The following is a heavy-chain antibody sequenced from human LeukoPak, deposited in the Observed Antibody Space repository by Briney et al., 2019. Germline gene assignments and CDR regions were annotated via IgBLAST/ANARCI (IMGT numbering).Heavy chain of an antibody. CDR2: INPSGGST. CDR1: GYTFTSYH. V-gene: IGHV1-46*01. D-gene: IGHD2-15*01. J-gene: IGHJ3*02. CDR3: ARDGVVVLFTGAFDI. Sequence: ASVKVSCKASGYTFTSYHMHWVRQAPGQGLEWMGIINPSGGSTSYAQKFQGRVTMTRDTSTSTVYMELSSLRSEDTAVYYCARDGVVVLFTGAFDIWGQGTMVTVSS.